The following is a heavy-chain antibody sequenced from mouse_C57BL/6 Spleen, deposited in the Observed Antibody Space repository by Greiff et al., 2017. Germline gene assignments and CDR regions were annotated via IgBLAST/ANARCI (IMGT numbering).Heavy chain of an antibody. CDR1: GYTFTDYE. Sequence: QVQLQQSGAELVRPGASVTLSCKASGYTFTDYEMHWVKQTPVHGLEWIGAIDPETGGTAYNQKFKGKAILTADKSSSTAYMELRSLTSEDSAVYYCTRKTTVGLGYWGQGTTLTVSS. J-gene: IGHJ2*01. CDR3: TRKTTVGLGY. V-gene: IGHV1-15*01. D-gene: IGHD1-1*01. CDR2: IDPETGGT.